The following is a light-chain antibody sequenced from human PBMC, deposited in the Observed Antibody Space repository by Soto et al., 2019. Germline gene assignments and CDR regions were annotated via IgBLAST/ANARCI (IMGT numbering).Light chain of an antibody. J-gene: IGKJ2*01. CDR2: GAS. Sequence: ETVVTQSPGTLSLSPGERATLSCRASQSVDSNYLAWYQQKPGQAPRLLIYGASTRATGIPDRFSGSGSGTDFTLTISKLEPEDFAVYHCQQYGRPPYTFGQGTKLEIK. CDR1: QSVDSNY. V-gene: IGKV3-20*01. CDR3: QQYGRPPYT.